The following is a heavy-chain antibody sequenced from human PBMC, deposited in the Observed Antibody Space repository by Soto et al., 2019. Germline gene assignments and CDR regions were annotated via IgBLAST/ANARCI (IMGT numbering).Heavy chain of an antibody. CDR3: ARENDFSDYYDSSGYYSPSPLDY. D-gene: IGHD3-22*01. CDR1: GYTFTSYG. Sequence: QVQLVQSGAEVKKPGASVKVSCKASGYTFTSYGISWVRQAPGQGLEWMGWISAYNGNTNYAQKLQGRVTMTTDTSTSTAYMELRSLRSDDTAVYYCARENDFSDYYDSSGYYSPSPLDYWGQGTLVAVSS. J-gene: IGHJ4*02. V-gene: IGHV1-18*01. CDR2: ISAYNGNT.